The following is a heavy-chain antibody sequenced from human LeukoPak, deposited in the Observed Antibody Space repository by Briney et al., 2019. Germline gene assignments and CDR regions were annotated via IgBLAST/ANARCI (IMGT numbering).Heavy chain of an antibody. D-gene: IGHD2-2*01. CDR1: GYTFTGYY. Sequence: ASVKVSCKASGYTFTGYYIHWVRQAPGQGLEWMGGLNPDTGSTNYAQKFQARVIMTRDTSINTAYMELRRLRYDDTAMYFCARDRGGKGSAIFYWGQGSLVTVSS. CDR2: LNPDTGST. V-gene: IGHV1-2*02. J-gene: IGHJ4*02. CDR3: ARDRGGKGSAIFY.